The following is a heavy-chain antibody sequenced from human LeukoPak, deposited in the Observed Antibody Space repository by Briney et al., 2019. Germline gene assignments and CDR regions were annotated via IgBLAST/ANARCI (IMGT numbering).Heavy chain of an antibody. V-gene: IGHV3-23*01. CDR2: ISGSGGST. Sequence: GGSLRVSCAASGFTFSSYEMNWVRQAPGKGLEWVSAISGSGGSTYYADSVKGRFTISRDNSKNTLYLQMNSLRAEDTAVYYCAKAESYYDSSGYYSFDYWGQGTLVTVSS. CDR3: AKAESYYDSSGYYSFDY. D-gene: IGHD3-22*01. CDR1: GFTFSSYE. J-gene: IGHJ4*02.